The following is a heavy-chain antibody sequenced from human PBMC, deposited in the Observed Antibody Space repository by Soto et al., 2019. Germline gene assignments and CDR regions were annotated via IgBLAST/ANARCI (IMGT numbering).Heavy chain of an antibody. Sequence: EVQLLESGGGMVQPGGSLRLSCAASGFTFSSYAMSWVRQAPGKGREWVSAISGSGGSTYYADSVKGRFTISRDNSKNTLYLQMNSLRAEDTAVYYCAKDLVVDYYYYYYMDVWGKGTTVTVSS. CDR3: AKDLVVDYYYYYYMDV. J-gene: IGHJ6*03. V-gene: IGHV3-23*01. CDR1: GFTFSSYA. CDR2: ISGSGGST. D-gene: IGHD2-21*01.